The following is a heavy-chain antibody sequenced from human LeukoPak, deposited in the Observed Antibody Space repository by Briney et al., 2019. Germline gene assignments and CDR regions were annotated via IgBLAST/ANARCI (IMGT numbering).Heavy chain of an antibody. CDR3: ARARGGDILTGYYFDWFDP. V-gene: IGHV4-39*07. D-gene: IGHD3-9*01. Sequence: PSETLSLTCTVSGGSISSSSYYWGWIRQPPGKGLEWIGSIYYSGSTYYNPSLKSRVTISVDTSKNQFSLKLSSVTAADTAVYYCARARGGDILTGYYFDWFDPWGQGTLVTVSS. J-gene: IGHJ5*02. CDR1: GGSISSSSYY. CDR2: IYYSGST.